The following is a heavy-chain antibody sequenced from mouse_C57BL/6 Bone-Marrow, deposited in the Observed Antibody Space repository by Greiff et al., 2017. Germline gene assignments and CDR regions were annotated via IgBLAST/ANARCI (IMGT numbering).Heavy chain of an antibody. Sequence: EVQLQESGGGLVKPGGSLKLSCAASGFTFSSYAMSWVRQTPEKRLEWVATISDGGSYTYYPDNVKGRFTISRDNAKNNLYLQMSHLKSEDTAMYYCAREGYGSSGGYFDVWGTGTTVTVSS. CDR1: GFTFSSYA. J-gene: IGHJ1*03. V-gene: IGHV5-4*01. D-gene: IGHD1-1*01. CDR3: AREGYGSSGGYFDV. CDR2: ISDGGSYT.